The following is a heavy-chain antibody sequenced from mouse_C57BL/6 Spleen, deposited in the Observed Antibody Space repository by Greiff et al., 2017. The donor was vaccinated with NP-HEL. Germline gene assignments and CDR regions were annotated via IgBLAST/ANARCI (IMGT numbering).Heavy chain of an antibody. J-gene: IGHJ2*01. V-gene: IGHV1-53*01. CDR2: INPSNGGT. Sequence: QVQLQQPGTELVKPGASVKLSCKASGYTFTSYWMHWVKQRPGQGLEWIGNINPSNGGTNYNETFKSKATLTVDKSSSTAYMQLSSLTSEDSAVYYCAREEAYYYGSSYGYWGQGTTLTVSS. CDR3: AREEAYYYGSSYGY. D-gene: IGHD1-1*01. CDR1: GYTFTSYW.